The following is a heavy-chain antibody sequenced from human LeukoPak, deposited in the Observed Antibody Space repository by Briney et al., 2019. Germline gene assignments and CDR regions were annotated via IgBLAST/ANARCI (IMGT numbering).Heavy chain of an antibody. CDR2: ISWNSGSI. CDR1: GFSFDDHA. J-gene: IGHJ4*02. D-gene: IGHD7-27*01. V-gene: IGHV3-9*01. CDR3: VKDPGY. Sequence: GGSLRLSCAASGFSFDDHAMHWVRQAPGKGLEWVSGISWNSGSIGYADSVKGRFTISRGNAKNSLYLQMNSLSAEDTALYYCVKDPGYWGQGTLVTVSS.